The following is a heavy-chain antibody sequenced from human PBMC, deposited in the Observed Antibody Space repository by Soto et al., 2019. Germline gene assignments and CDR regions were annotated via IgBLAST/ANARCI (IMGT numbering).Heavy chain of an antibody. J-gene: IGHJ4*02. Sequence: GGSLRLSCAASGFTFSNYGMSWVRQAPGKGLEWVSGISASGSSTYYVDSVEGRFTISRDNSENTLYLQINTLRAEDTAVYYCAKDRSGSSRDFDYWGQGTLVTVSS. V-gene: IGHV3-23*01. CDR3: AKDRSGSSRDFDY. CDR1: GFTFSNYG. D-gene: IGHD3-10*01. CDR2: ISASGSST.